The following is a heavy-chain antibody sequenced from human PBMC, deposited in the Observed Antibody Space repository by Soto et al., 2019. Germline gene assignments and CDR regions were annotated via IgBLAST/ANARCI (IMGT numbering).Heavy chain of an antibody. Sequence: SETLSLTCAVYGGSFSGYYWSWIRQPPGKGLEWIGEINHSGSTNYNPSLKSRVTISVDTSKNQFSLKLSSVTAADTAVYYCARVVPALKYYFDYWGQGTLVTVS. CDR2: INHSGST. V-gene: IGHV4-34*01. CDR3: ARVVPALKYYFDY. CDR1: GGSFSGYY. J-gene: IGHJ4*02. D-gene: IGHD3-10*01.